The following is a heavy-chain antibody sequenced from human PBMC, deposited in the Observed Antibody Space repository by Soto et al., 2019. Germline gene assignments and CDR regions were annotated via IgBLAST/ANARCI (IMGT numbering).Heavy chain of an antibody. CDR3: ARPPYGSGSYSSTDY. D-gene: IGHD3-10*01. V-gene: IGHV1-3*01. CDR2: INAGNGNT. CDR1: GYTFTSYA. J-gene: IGHJ4*02. Sequence: ASVKVSCKASGYTFTSYAMHWVRQAPGQRLEWMGWINAGNGNTKYSQKFQGRVTITRDTSASTAYMELSSLRSEDTAVYYCARPPYGSGSYSSTDYWGQGTLVTVSS.